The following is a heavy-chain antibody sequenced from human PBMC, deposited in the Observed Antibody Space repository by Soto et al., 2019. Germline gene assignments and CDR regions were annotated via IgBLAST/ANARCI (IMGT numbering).Heavy chain of an antibody. D-gene: IGHD6-6*01. V-gene: IGHV5-10-1*01. CDR1: GYSFTSYW. Sequence: GESLKISCKGSGYSFTSYWISWVRQMPGKGLEWMGRIDPSDSYTNYSPSFQGHVTISADKSISTAYLQWSSLKASDTAMYYCARHGSSSYDYYYYGMDVWGQGTTVTVSS. CDR2: IDPSDSYT. J-gene: IGHJ6*02. CDR3: ARHGSSSYDYYYYGMDV.